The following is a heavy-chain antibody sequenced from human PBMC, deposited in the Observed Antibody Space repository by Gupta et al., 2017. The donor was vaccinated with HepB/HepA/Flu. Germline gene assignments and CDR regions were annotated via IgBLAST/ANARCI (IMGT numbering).Heavy chain of an antibody. CDR1: GFSLSTSGVG. CDR2: IYWNDDK. Sequence: QITLKESGPTLVKPTQTLTLTCTFSGFSLSTSGVGVGWIRQPPGKALEWLALIYWNDDKRYSPSLKSRLTITKDTSKNQVVLTMTNMDPVDTATYYCAHSTPGGYSSSWSPGGIDYWGQGTLVTVSS. CDR3: AHSTPGGYSSSWSPGGIDY. D-gene: IGHD6-13*01. V-gene: IGHV2-5*01. J-gene: IGHJ4*02.